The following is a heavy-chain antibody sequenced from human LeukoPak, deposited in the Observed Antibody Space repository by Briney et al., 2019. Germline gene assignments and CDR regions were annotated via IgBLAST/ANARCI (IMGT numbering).Heavy chain of an antibody. CDR3: ARGDGYNDAEYLQH. CDR2: ISWNSGSI. V-gene: IGHV3-9*01. D-gene: IGHD5-24*01. CDR1: GFTFDDYA. Sequence: PGRSLRLSCAASGFTFDDYAMHWVRQAPGKGLEWVSGISWNSGSIGYADSVKGRFTISRDNSKKTLYLQMNSLRVEDTAVYYCARGDGYNDAEYLQHWGQGTLVTVS. J-gene: IGHJ1*01.